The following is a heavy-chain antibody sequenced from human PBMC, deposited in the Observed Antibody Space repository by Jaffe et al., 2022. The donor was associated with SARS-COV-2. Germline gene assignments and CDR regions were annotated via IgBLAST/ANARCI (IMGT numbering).Heavy chain of an antibody. D-gene: IGHD4-17*01. V-gene: IGHV3-30*18. J-gene: IGHJ4*02. Sequence: QVQLVESGGGVVQPGRSLRLSCAASGFTFSSYGMHWVRQAPGKGLEWVAVISYDGSNKYYADSVKGRFTISRDNSKNTLYLQMNSLRAEDTAVYYCAKDDHNGDPDYWGQGTLVTVSS. CDR3: AKDDHNGDPDY. CDR2: ISYDGSNK. CDR1: GFTFSSYG.